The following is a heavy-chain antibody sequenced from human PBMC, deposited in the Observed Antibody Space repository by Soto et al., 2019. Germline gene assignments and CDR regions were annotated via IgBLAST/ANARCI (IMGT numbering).Heavy chain of an antibody. Sequence: QITLNESGPTLVKPTQTLTLTCTFSGFSLGTYGVGVGWIRQPPGKALEWLALIYWDDDKRYSPSLKSRLTSTKDTSKRQVFLTLATKDPVDTATYYCAHRGGGIVDWYFDLWGRGTPVIVPS. D-gene: IGHD1-26*01. CDR2: IYWDDDK. CDR3: AHRGGGIVDWYFDL. CDR1: GFSLGTYGVG. J-gene: IGHJ2*01. V-gene: IGHV2-5*02.